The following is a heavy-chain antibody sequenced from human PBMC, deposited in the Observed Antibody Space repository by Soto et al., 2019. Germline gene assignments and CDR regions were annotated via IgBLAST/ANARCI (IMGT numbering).Heavy chain of an antibody. CDR2: INHSGST. Sequence: QVQLQQWGAGLLKPSETLSLTCAVYGGSFSGYYWSWIRQPPGKGLEWIGEINHSGSTNYNPSLKSRVTISVDTSKNQFSPKLCSVTAADTAVYYCARPSGRFGELAIDYWGQGTLVTVSS. CDR1: GGSFSGYY. V-gene: IGHV4-34*01. D-gene: IGHD3-10*01. CDR3: ARPSGRFGELAIDY. J-gene: IGHJ4*02.